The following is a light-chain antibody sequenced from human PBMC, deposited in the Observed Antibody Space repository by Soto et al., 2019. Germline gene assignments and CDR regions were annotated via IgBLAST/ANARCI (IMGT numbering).Light chain of an antibody. V-gene: IGKV3-11*01. CDR2: DTS. J-gene: IGKJ5*01. Sequence: EILLTQSPATLSLSPGERATLSCRASQSVSSNLAWYQQKPGQAPRLLIYDTSNRATGVPARFSGSGSATDFTLTISSLEPEDFAVYYCQQRYNWPPITFGQGTRLEIK. CDR1: QSVSSN. CDR3: QQRYNWPPIT.